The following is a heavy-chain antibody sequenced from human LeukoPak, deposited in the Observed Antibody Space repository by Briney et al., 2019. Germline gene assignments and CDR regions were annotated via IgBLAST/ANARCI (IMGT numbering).Heavy chain of an antibody. D-gene: IGHD1-26*01. Sequence: SETLSLTCTVSGGSTSNYYWSWIRQPPGKGLEWNGYIYYSGSTNYNPSLKSRVTISVDTSKNQFSLKLSSVTAADTAVYYCARVGGTNYYYYGMDVWGQGTTVTVSS. CDR3: ARVGGTNYYYYGMDV. CDR1: GGSTSNYY. J-gene: IGHJ6*02. V-gene: IGHV4-59*01. CDR2: IYYSGST.